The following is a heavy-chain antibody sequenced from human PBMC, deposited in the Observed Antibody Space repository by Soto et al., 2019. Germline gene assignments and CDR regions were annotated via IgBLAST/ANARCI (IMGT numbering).Heavy chain of an antibody. CDR2: MWYDGSNK. Sequence: LRLSCAASGFTFSSYGMHWVRQAPGKGLEWVAVMWYDGSNKYYADSVKGRFTISRDNSKNTLYLQMNSLRAEDTAVYYCARASYNWNGNTYYFDYWGQGTLVTVSS. J-gene: IGHJ4*02. D-gene: IGHD1-1*01. CDR3: ARASYNWNGNTYYFDY. CDR1: GFTFSSYG. V-gene: IGHV3-33*01.